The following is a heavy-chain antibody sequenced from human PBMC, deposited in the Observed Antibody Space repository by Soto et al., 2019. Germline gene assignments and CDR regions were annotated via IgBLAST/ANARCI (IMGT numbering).Heavy chain of an antibody. Sequence: DPVKVSCKASGYTFTGYYMHWVRQAPGQGLEWMGWINPNSGGTNYAQKFQGWVTMTRDTSISTAYMELSRLRSDDTAVYYCARGRVTVTTRYYFDYWCQGTLVTVFS. J-gene: IGHJ4*02. D-gene: IGHD4-4*01. CDR3: ARGRVTVTTRYYFDY. CDR2: INPNSGGT. CDR1: GYTFTGYY. V-gene: IGHV1-2*04.